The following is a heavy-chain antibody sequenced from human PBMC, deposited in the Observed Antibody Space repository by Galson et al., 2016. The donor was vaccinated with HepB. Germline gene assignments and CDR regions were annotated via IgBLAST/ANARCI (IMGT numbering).Heavy chain of an antibody. J-gene: IGHJ4*02. CDR3: ARSRSGYDSSGYYF. CDR2: MYYSGRT. V-gene: IGHV4-39*07. CDR1: GGSISKRFYY. D-gene: IGHD3-22*01. Sequence: TLSLTCTVSGGSISKRFYYWGWIRQPPGKGLEWIGSMYYSGRTFYNPSPKSRVTISIDTSKNQFSLKLSSVTAADTALYYCARSRSGYDSSGYYFWGQGTLVTVSS.